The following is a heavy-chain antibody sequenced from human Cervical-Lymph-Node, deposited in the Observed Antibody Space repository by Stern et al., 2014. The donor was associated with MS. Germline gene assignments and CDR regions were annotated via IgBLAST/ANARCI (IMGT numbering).Heavy chain of an antibody. CDR3: ARDSRHYDASYYFDS. CDR1: GGTFSSYA. Sequence: VQLVESGAEVKKPGSSVKVSCKASGGTFSSYAINWVRQATGQGPEWIGGIIPIFGTANYAQKFQGRVTITADESTSTAYMELSSLRSEDTAVYYCARDSRHYDASYYFDSWGQGTLVTVSS. J-gene: IGHJ4*02. D-gene: IGHD3-16*01. CDR2: IIPIFGTA. V-gene: IGHV1-69*01.